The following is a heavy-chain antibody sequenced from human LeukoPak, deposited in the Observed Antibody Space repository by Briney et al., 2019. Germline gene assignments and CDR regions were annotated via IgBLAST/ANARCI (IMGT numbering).Heavy chain of an antibody. CDR1: RFTFSSYW. D-gene: IGHD5-18*01. CDR2: IKQDGSEK. CDR3: ARADTAMVPFDY. V-gene: IGHV3-7*03. J-gene: IGHJ4*02. Sequence: GGSLRLSCAASRFTFSSYWMSWVRQAPGKGLEWVANIKQDGSEKYYVDSVKGQFTISRDNAKNSLYLQVNSLRAEDTAVYYCARADTAMVPFDYWGQGTLVTVSS.